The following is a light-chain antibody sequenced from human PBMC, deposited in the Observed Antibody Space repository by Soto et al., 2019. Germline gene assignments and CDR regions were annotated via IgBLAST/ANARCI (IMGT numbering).Light chain of an antibody. J-gene: IGKJ1*01. CDR3: QIYGNAAQT. V-gene: IGKV3-20*01. CDR2: GAS. Sequence: EIVLTQSPGPLSLSPGEPVTLSCRASQTGLRTYVAWYHQKPGQAPRLLIYGASSRATGIPVRLSGSGSGTDFTLNISILEPEDFGGFYGQIYGNAAQTCGQGTRVEV. CDR1: QTGLRTY.